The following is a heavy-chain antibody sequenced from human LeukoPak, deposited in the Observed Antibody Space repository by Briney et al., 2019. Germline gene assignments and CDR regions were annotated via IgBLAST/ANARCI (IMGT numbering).Heavy chain of an antibody. CDR2: INPNSGGT. J-gene: IGHJ3*02. D-gene: IGHD4-23*01. CDR3: ARDPSDCGGNSDDAFDI. CDR1: GYTFTGYY. V-gene: IGHV1-2*02. Sequence: GASVKVSCKASGYTFTGYYMHWVRQAPGQGLEWMGWINPNSGGTNYAQKFQGRVTMTRDTSISTAYMELSRLRSDDTAVYYCARDPSDCGGNSDDAFDIWGQGTMVTASS.